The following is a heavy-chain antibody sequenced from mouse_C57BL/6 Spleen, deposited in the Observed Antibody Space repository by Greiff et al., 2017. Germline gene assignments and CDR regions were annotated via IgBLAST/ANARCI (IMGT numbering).Heavy chain of an antibody. CDR2: IHPNSGST. D-gene: IGHD1-1*01. CDR1: GYTFTSYW. V-gene: IGHV1-64*01. Sequence: QVHVKQPGAELVKPGASVKLSCKASGYTFTSYWMHWVKQRPGQGLEWIGMIHPNSGSTNYNEKFKSKATLTVDKSSSTAYMQLRSLTSEDSAVYYCARYGYYGRLNYFDYWGQGTTLTVSS. CDR3: ARYGYYGRLNYFDY. J-gene: IGHJ2*01.